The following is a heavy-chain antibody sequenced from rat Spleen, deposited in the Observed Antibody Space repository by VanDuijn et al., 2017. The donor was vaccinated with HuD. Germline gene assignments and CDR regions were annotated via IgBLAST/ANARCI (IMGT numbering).Heavy chain of an antibody. V-gene: IGHV2-34*01. Sequence: QVQLKESGPGLVQPSQTLSLTCTVSGFSLTKYSVSWVRQPSGKGPEWMGRMWYDGDAAYNSALKSRLSISRDTSKSQVFLKMNSLQTEDTATYYCARDWHYDGYSGWFAYWGQGTLVTVSS. J-gene: IGHJ3*01. CDR3: ARDWHYDGYSGWFAY. D-gene: IGHD1-12*03. CDR1: GFSLTKYS. CDR2: MWYDGDA.